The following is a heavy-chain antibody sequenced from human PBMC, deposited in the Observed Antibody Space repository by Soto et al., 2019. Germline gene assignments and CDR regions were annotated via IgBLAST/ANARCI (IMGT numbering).Heavy chain of an antibody. Sequence: SETLSLTCTVSGGSISSGGYYWSWIRQHPGKGLEWIGYIYCSGSTYYNPSLKSRVTISVDTSKNQFSLKLSSVTAADTAVYYCASRPIPYDFWSVKLDPWGQGTLVTVSS. CDR3: ASRPIPYDFWSVKLDP. CDR1: GGSISSGGYY. V-gene: IGHV4-30-4*08. D-gene: IGHD3-3*01. CDR2: IYCSGST. J-gene: IGHJ5*02.